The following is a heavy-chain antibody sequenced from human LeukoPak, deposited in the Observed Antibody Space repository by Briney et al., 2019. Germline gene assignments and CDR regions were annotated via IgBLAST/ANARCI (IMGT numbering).Heavy chain of an antibody. CDR3: AKDRDGLGVAGVGY. Sequence: PGGSLRLSCAASGFTFSRYGMHWVRQAPDKGLEWVAVISYDGSNKYYADSVKGRFTISRDNSKNTLYLQMSSLRAEDTAVYYCAKDRDGLGVAGVGYWGQGTLVTVSS. D-gene: IGHD1-26*01. CDR1: GFTFSRYG. CDR2: ISYDGSNK. J-gene: IGHJ4*02. V-gene: IGHV3-30*18.